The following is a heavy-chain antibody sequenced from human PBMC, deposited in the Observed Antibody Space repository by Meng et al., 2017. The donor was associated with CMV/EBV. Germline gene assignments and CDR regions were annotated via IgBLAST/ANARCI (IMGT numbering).Heavy chain of an antibody. D-gene: IGHD3-3*01. CDR1: GGTFSSYT. Sequence: SVQVSCKASGGTFSSYTISWVRQAPGHGLEWMGRIIPILGIANYAQKFQGRVTITADKSTSTAYMELSSLRSEDTAVYYCASNSITIFGVVTNTNYYYYGMDVWGQGTTVTVSS. CDR3: ASNSITIFGVVTNTNYYYYGMDV. CDR2: IIPILGIA. V-gene: IGHV1-69*02. J-gene: IGHJ6*02.